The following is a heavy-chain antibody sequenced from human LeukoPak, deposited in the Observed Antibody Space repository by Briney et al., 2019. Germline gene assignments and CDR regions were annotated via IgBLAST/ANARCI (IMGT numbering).Heavy chain of an antibody. V-gene: IGHV3-30*02. J-gene: IGHJ4*02. CDR3: AKGGSSSGYYTSILGY. D-gene: IGHD3-22*01. Sequence: GGSLRLSCEASGFIFSSYGMHWVRQAPGKGLEWVAFIRYDGSDKYFGDSVKGRFTISRDNSKNTMYMQMNSLRADDTAMYYCAKGGSSSGYYTSILGYWGQGTLVTVSS. CDR2: IRYDGSDK. CDR1: GFIFSSYG.